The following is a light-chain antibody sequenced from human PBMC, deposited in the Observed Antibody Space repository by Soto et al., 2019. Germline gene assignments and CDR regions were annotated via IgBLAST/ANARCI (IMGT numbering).Light chain of an antibody. V-gene: IGKV4-1*01. Sequence: DFAVTQSPTSLAVTLGGRATINCKSSQSLLYTSNNKNYLAWYQQKPGQPPKLIIYWASTRESGVPDRFKGSGSGTDFTLTISNLQAEDAAVYYCQQYYTTPRTFGQGTKVEI. CDR2: WAS. CDR3: QQYYTTPRT. CDR1: QSLLYTSNNKNY. J-gene: IGKJ1*01.